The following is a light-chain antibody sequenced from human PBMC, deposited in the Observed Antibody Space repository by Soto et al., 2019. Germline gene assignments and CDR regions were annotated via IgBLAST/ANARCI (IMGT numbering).Light chain of an antibody. CDR3: SSYTSNTTVLI. CDR2: EVG. Sequence: QSVLTQPASVSASPGQSITISCTGTNSDVGGFNYVSWYQQHPGKAPKLLIYEVGYRPSGVSNRFSGSKSGNTASLTVSGLQAEDEANYYCSSYTSNTTVLIFGGGTQLT. J-gene: IGLJ2*01. V-gene: IGLV2-14*01. CDR1: NSDVGGFNY.